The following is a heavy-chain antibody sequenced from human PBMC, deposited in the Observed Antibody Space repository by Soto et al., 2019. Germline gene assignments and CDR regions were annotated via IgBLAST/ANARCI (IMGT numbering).Heavy chain of an antibody. CDR3: ARDDFRWGPAQYYFDY. D-gene: IGHD2-2*01. J-gene: IGHJ4*02. Sequence: PGGSLRVSCAASGFTFSSFAMRWVRQAPGKGLEWISAISGSAGTTYYADSVKGRFTVSRDTSGNTLYLQMHSLRAEDTAVHYCARDDFRWGPAQYYFDYWGQGTLVTVSS. CDR1: GFTFSSFA. CDR2: ISGSAGTT. V-gene: IGHV3-23*01.